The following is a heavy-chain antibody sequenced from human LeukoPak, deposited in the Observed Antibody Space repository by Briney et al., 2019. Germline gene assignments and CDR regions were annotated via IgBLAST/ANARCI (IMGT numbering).Heavy chain of an antibody. Sequence: PGGSLRLSCAPSGFTFSDYWMNWFRQAPGKGPEWVAIIKQDGSQTHYVDFVKGRSTISRDNDKSSLFLQMNSLRDEDTAVYYCARGQGWLSDCWGQGIQVTVTS. CDR3: ARGQGWLSDC. V-gene: IGHV3-7*03. J-gene: IGHJ4*02. D-gene: IGHD3-9*01. CDR2: IKQDGSQT. CDR1: GFTFSDYW.